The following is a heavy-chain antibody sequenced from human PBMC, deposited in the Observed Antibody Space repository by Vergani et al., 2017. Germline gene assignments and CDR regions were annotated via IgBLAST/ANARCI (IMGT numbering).Heavy chain of an antibody. CDR1: GYTFSSYW. Sequence: EVQLVESGGGLVQPGGSLRLSCAASGYTFSSYWMHWVRHAPGKGLVWVSRINSDGSSTSYADSMTGRFTISRDNAKNTLYLQMNSLRAADTPVYYCARDRGSYYVNYFDYWGQGTLVTVSS. J-gene: IGHJ4*02. D-gene: IGHD1-26*01. CDR3: ARDRGSYYVNYFDY. CDR2: INSDGSST. V-gene: IGHV3-74*01.